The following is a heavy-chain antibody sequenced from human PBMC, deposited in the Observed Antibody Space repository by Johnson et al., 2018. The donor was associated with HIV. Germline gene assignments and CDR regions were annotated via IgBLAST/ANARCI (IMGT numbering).Heavy chain of an antibody. D-gene: IGHD5-18*01. CDR2: INGDGSGI. V-gene: IGHV3-74*02. CDR1: GFTFSSYW. CDR3: ARVSLAYSYGYDALDI. J-gene: IGHJ3*02. Sequence: EVQLVESGGGLVKPGGSLRLSCVASGFTFSSYWMHWVRQGPGKGLVWVSRINGDGSGITYADSVKGRFTISRDSSKNTLFLQLNSLRPEDTAVYYCARVSLAYSYGYDALDIWGQGTMVTVSS.